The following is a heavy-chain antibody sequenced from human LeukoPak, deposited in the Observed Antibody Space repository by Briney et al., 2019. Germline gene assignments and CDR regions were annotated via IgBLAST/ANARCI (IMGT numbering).Heavy chain of an antibody. D-gene: IGHD6-19*01. Sequence: PSETLSLTCTVSGGSISSDYWSWIRQPPGKGLEWIGYIYHSGSTNYNPSLKSRVTISVDTSKNQFSLKLSSVTAADTAVYYCAKSDNSGWLTWFDPWGQGTLVTVSS. CDR3: AKSDNSGWLTWFDP. J-gene: IGHJ5*02. CDR1: GGSISSDY. CDR2: IYHSGST. V-gene: IGHV4-59*01.